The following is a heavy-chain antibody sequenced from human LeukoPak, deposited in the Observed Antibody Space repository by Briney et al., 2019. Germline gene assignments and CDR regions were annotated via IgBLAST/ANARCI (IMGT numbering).Heavy chain of an antibody. D-gene: IGHD2-8*02. J-gene: IGHJ4*02. CDR3: AKENTPYCIDY. CDR2: ISSSTTYI. CDR1: GFTFDSFS. Sequence: GGSLRLSCAASGFTFDSFSINWVRQAPGKGLEWVASISSSTTYIYYADSVKGRFTISRDNSKNTLYLQMNSLRAEDTAVYYCAKENTPYCIDYWGQGTLVTVSS. V-gene: IGHV3-21*01.